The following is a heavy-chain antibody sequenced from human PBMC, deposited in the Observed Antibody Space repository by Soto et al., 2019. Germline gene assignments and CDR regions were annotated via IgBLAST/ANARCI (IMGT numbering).Heavy chain of an antibody. Sequence: GGSLRLSXVGSGFTFSDSVMAWVRQAPGKGLEWLSVMSGDGRTRYALCVTGRFTISRDNSKNTLYLQVRSLRAEDAAAYYCVKWHTSNFDSLPFTGFDFWGQGTQVTVSS. V-gene: IGHV3-23*01. J-gene: IGHJ4*02. CDR3: VKWHTSNFDSLPFTGFDF. D-gene: IGHD3-22*01. CDR1: GFTFSDSV. CDR2: MSGDGRT.